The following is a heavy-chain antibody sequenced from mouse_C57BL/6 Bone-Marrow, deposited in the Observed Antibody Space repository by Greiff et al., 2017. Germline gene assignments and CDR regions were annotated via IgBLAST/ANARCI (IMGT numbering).Heavy chain of an antibody. J-gene: IGHJ2*01. V-gene: IGHV1-69*01. D-gene: IGHD1-1*01. Sequence: QVQLQQPGAELVMPGASVKLSCKASGYTFTSYWMHWVKQRPGQGLEWIGEIDPSDSYTNYNQKFKGKSTLTVDKSSSTAYMQLSSLTSEDSAVYYCARSMGYGRALYYFDDWGQGTTLTVS. CDR2: IDPSDSYT. CDR1: GYTFTSYW. CDR3: ARSMGYGRALYYFDD.